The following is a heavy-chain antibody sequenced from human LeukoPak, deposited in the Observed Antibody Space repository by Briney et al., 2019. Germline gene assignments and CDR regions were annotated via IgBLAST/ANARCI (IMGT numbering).Heavy chain of an antibody. CDR2: SSGSGDDT. CDR1: GFTFRNYA. V-gene: IGHV3-23*01. Sequence: PGGSLRLSCAASGFTFRNYAMGWVRQAPGKGLEWVSTSSGSGDDTYHADSVKGQFTISRDNSKNTLYLQMSGLRAEDTAVYYCAKFRGIPTTVTQDWGQGTLVTVSS. D-gene: IGHD4-17*01. J-gene: IGHJ1*01. CDR3: AKFRGIPTTVTQD.